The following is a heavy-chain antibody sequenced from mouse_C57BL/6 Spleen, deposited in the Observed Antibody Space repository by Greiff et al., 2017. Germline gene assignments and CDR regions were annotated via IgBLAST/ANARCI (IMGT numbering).Heavy chain of an antibody. CDR1: GYTFTDYY. V-gene: IGHV1-26*01. D-gene: IGHD2-4*01. Sequence: VQLQQSGPELVKPGASVKISCKASGYTFTDYYMNWVKQSHGKSLEWFGDINPNNGGTSYNQKFKGKATLTVDKSSSTAYMELRSLTSEDSAVYYCARGGLRRDWYFDVWGTGTTVTVSS. CDR2: INPNNGGT. J-gene: IGHJ1*03. CDR3: ARGGLRRDWYFDV.